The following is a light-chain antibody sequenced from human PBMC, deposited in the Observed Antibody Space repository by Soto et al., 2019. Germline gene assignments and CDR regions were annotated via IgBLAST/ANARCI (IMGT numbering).Light chain of an antibody. V-gene: IGKV3-20*01. CDR2: GAS. CDR3: QQYGSSPAT. J-gene: IGKJ1*01. Sequence: DITLKPSPGTLSLSPGARATISCLASQTVSSNFLAWYQQRPAQAPRLLIHGASTRATGITDRFSGSVSGTDFTLTISGLEPEDFAVYYCQQYGSSPATFGQGTKVDIK. CDR1: QTVSSNF.